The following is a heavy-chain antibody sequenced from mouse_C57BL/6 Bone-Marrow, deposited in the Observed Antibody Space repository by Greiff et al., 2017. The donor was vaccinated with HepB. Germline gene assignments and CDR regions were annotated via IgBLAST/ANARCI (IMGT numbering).Heavy chain of an antibody. CDR1: GYTFTSYW. V-gene: IGHV1-53*01. CDR3: ARWTMVATDWYFDV. D-gene: IGHD2-2*01. J-gene: IGHJ1*03. CDR2: INPSNGGT. Sequence: VQLQQPGTELVKPGASVKLSCKASGYTFTSYWMHWVKQRPGQGLEWIGNINPSNGGTNYNEKFKSKATLTVDKSSSTAYMQLSSLTSEDSAVYYCARWTMVATDWYFDVWGTGTTVTVSS.